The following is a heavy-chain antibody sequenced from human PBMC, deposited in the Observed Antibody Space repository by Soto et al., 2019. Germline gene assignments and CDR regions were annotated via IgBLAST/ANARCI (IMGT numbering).Heavy chain of an antibody. D-gene: IGHD3-22*01. V-gene: IGHV1-58*01. Sequence: ASVKVSCKACGFTFTSSAVQWVRQARGQRLEWIGWIVVGSGNTNYAQKFQERVTITRDMSTSTAYMELSSLRSEDTAVYYCAAEHSSGYYYFGDYFDYWGQGTLVTVSS. CDR3: AAEHSSGYYYFGDYFDY. CDR2: IVVGSGNT. J-gene: IGHJ4*02. CDR1: GFTFTSSA.